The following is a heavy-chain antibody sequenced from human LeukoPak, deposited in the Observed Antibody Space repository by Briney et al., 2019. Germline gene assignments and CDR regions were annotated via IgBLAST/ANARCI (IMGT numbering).Heavy chain of an antibody. CDR1: GFTFSSYW. CDR2: INSGGSST. J-gene: IGHJ4*02. Sequence: GGSLRLSCAASGFTFSSYWMDWVRQAPGKGLVWVSRINSGGSSTSYAASVEGRFPISRANAKYTLYLQMSRLRAGDPAGLYCARVSGIGGGSYAGPWEYWGQETLVTVS. V-gene: IGHV3-74*01. D-gene: IGHD1-26*01. CDR3: ARVSGIGGGSYAGPWEY.